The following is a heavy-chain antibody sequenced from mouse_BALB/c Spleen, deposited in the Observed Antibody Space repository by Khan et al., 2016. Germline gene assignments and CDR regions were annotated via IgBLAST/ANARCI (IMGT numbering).Heavy chain of an antibody. Sequence: QVQLQQSGAELMKPGASVKISCKATGYTFSRYWIEWVKERPGHGLAWIGEILPGTGSTNYNEKLKGKATFTAETSSNTAYILLSSLPSEDSAVYYCARGAYWGRGTLVTVSA. V-gene: IGHV1-9*01. CDR3: ARGAY. CDR2: ILPGTGST. J-gene: IGHJ3*01. CDR1: GYTFSRYW.